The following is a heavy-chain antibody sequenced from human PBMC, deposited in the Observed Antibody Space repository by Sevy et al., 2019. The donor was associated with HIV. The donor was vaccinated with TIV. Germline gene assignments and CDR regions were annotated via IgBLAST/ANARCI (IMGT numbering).Heavy chain of an antibody. CDR3: ARDDGDYGSRRFYFDY. D-gene: IGHD4-17*01. CDR1: GFTFSNYC. V-gene: IGHV3-21*01. CDR2: ISSSSGYI. Sequence: GGSLRLSCAASGFTFSNYCMNWVRQAPGKGLEWVSSISSSSGYIYYADSVKGRFTISRDNAKNSLYLQMNGLRAEDTAVYYCARDDGDYGSRRFYFDYWGQGTLVTVSS. J-gene: IGHJ4*02.